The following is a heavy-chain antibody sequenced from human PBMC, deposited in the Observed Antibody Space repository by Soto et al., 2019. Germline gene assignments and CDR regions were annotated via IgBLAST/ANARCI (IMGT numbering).Heavy chain of an antibody. CDR1: GGSFSGYY. J-gene: IGHJ4*02. CDR2: INHSGST. Sequence: PSETLSLTCAVYGGSFSGYYWSWIRQPPGKGLEWIGEINHSGSTNYNPSLKSRVTISVDTSKNQFSLKLSSVTAADTAVYYCARVRLGLEWSNRVFDYWGQGTLVTVSS. CDR3: ARVRLGLEWSNRVFDY. V-gene: IGHV4-34*01. D-gene: IGHD3-3*01.